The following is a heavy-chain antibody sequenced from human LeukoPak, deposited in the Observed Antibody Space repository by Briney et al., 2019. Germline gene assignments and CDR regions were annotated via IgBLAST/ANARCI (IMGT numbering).Heavy chain of an antibody. CDR2: IYYSGST. D-gene: IGHD1-26*01. CDR1: GGSISSGDYY. J-gene: IGHJ3*02. Sequence: SETLSLTCTVSGGSISSGDYYWSWIRQPPGKGLEWIGYIYYSGSTYYNPSLKSRVTISVDTSKNQFSLKLSSVTAADTAVYYCARVFTDIVGASQDSYDAFDIWGQGTMVTVSS. CDR3: ARVFTDIVGASQDSYDAFDI. V-gene: IGHV4-30-4*01.